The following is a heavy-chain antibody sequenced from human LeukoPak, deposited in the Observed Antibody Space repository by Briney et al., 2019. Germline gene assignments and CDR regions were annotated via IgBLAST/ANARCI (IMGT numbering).Heavy chain of an antibody. CDR1: GYSFNSQG. Sequence: ASVKVSCKASGYSFNSQGMNWVRQAPGQGLEWMGWINPNTGDTNYAQKFQGRVTMTRDTSISTAYMELSRLITDDTAVYYCARADSSSPYYFDYWGQGTLVTVSS. D-gene: IGHD6-6*01. V-gene: IGHV1-2*02. CDR3: ARADSSSPYYFDY. CDR2: INPNTGDT. J-gene: IGHJ4*02.